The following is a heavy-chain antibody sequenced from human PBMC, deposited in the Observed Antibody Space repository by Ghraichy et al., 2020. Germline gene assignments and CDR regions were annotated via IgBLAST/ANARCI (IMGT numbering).Heavy chain of an antibody. V-gene: IGHV4-59*01. CDR1: GGSISSYY. Sequence: SETLSLTCTVSGGSISSYYWSWIRQPPGKGLEWIGYIYYSGSTNYNPSLKSRVTISVDTSKNQFSLKLSSVTAADTAVYYCARGAWYSSSSEDGLPIDYWGQGTLVTVSS. CDR2: IYYSGST. D-gene: IGHD6-6*01. J-gene: IGHJ4*02. CDR3: ARGAWYSSSSEDGLPIDY.